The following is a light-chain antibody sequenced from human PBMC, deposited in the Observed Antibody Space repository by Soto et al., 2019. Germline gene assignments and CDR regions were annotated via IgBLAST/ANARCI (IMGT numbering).Light chain of an antibody. Sequence: QSAQTQPASVSGSPGQSITISCSGTSSDVGGYNYVSWYQQHPGKAPQVMIYDVSNRPSGVSNRFSGSKSGNTASLTISGLQAEDEADYYCYSYTTSSTYVFGTGTKVTVL. V-gene: IGLV2-14*01. CDR2: DVS. CDR3: YSYTTSSTYV. J-gene: IGLJ1*01. CDR1: SSDVGGYNY.